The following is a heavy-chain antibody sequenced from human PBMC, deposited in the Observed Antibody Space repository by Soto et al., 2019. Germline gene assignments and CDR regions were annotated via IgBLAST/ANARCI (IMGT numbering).Heavy chain of an antibody. V-gene: IGHV3-72*01. CDR2: IKNKPKSYTT. D-gene: IGHD5-12*01. J-gene: IGHJ4*02. CDR1: GFTFSDHY. Sequence: EVQLVESGGGLVQPGGSLRLSCAASGFTFSDHYMDWVRQAPGKGLEWIGRIKNKPKSYTTQYAASVKGRFAISRHDSINSLHLQMESLRADDTAVYYCARYIVATKYLDYWGQGTLVTVS. CDR3: ARYIVATKYLDY.